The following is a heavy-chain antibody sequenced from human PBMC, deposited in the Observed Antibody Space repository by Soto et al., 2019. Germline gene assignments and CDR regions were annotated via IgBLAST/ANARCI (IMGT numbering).Heavy chain of an antibody. Sequence: QAQLVQSGAEVKKPGASVKVSCKASGYTFYSHSISWVRQAPGQGLEWMGRISADNGNTKDAQKFRGTVTMATGTSTSTVYVELRNLRSDDTAVDYCARCIQQDYYYGMDVWGQGTTVTVSS. CDR2: ISADNGNT. V-gene: IGHV1-18*01. CDR3: ARCIQQDYYYGMDV. CDR1: GYTFYSHS. J-gene: IGHJ6*02. D-gene: IGHD5-18*01.